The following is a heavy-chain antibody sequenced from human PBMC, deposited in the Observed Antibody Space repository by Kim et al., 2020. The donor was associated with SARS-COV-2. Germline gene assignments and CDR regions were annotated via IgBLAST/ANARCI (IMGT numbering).Heavy chain of an antibody. CDR3: ARRLWLLGYLALDY. J-gene: IGHJ4*02. V-gene: IGHV4-4*02. Sequence: SETLSLTCAVSGGSISSSNWWSWVRQPPGKGLEWIGEIYHSGSTNYNPSLKSRVTISVDKSKNQFSLKLSSVTAADTAVYYCARRLWLLGYLALDYWGQGTLVTVSS. D-gene: IGHD2-15*01. CDR1: GGSISSSNW. CDR2: IYHSGST.